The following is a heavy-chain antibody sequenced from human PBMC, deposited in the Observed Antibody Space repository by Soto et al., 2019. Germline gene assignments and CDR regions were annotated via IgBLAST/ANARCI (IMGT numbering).Heavy chain of an antibody. CDR1: WYSFASYW. J-gene: IGHJ6*02. Sequence: SGESLKISCQCSWYSFASYWIGWVLQMPGKDLEWMGIIYPGDSDTRYSPSFQGQVTISADKSLRTAYLQWTSLKASDTALYYCARTTAFNRGFYYDGMDVWGQGTTVTFSS. D-gene: IGHD5-12*01. V-gene: IGHV5-51*01. CDR2: IYPGDSDT. CDR3: ARTTAFNRGFYYDGMDV.